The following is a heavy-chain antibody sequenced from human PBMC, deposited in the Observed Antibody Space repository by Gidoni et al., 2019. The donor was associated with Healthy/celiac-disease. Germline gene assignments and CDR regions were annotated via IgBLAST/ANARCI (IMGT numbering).Heavy chain of an antibody. Sequence: QVQLVQSGAEVKTPVASVQVSCKASGYTFTGYYMHWVRQAPGQGLEWMGRINPNSGGTNYAQKFQGRVTMTRDTSISTAYMELSRLRSDDTAVYYCARGSIVGANWFDPWGQGTLVTVSS. CDR2: INPNSGGT. V-gene: IGHV1-2*06. D-gene: IGHD1-26*01. J-gene: IGHJ5*02. CDR1: GYTFTGYY. CDR3: ARGSIVGANWFDP.